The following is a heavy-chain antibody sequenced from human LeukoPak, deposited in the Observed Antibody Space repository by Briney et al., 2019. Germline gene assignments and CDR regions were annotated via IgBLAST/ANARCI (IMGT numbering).Heavy chain of an antibody. CDR1: EFTFRTYG. CDR2: ISYDGSYK. V-gene: IGHV3-30*18. Sequence: GGSLRLSCAASEFTFRTYGMHLVRQAPGKGLEWVAVISYDGSYKFYADSVKGRFTISRDNSKSTLYLQMNSLRAEDTAIYYCAKDRYSSLNEIDYWGQGTLVTVSS. J-gene: IGHJ4*02. D-gene: IGHD6-19*01. CDR3: AKDRYSSLNEIDY.